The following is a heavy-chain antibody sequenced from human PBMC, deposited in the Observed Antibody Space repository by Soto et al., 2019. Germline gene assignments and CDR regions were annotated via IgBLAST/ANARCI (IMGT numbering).Heavy chain of an antibody. D-gene: IGHD5-18*01. CDR3: AKQISYTPTAMVTIDY. V-gene: IGHV3-23*01. CDR1: GFTFSSYA. CDR2: ISGSGGST. Sequence: GGSLRLSCAASGFTFSSYAMSWVRQAPGKGLEWVSAISGSGGSTYYADSVKGRFTISRDNSKNTLYLQMNSLRAEDTAVYYCAKQISYTPTAMVTIDYWGQGTLVTVSS. J-gene: IGHJ4*02.